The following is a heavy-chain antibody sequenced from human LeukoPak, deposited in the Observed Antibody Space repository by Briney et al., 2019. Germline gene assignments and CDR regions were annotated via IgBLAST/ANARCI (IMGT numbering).Heavy chain of an antibody. D-gene: IGHD6-6*01. CDR2: MNPNSGNT. CDR3: ARDLGQSEHSNSWGVFDI. CDR1: GYTFTSYD. V-gene: IGHV1-8*03. Sequence: ASVKVSCKASGYTFTSYDINWVRQATGQGLEWMGWMNPNSGNTGYAQKFQGRVTITRNTSISTAYMELSSLRSEDTAVYYCARDLGQSEHSNSWGVFDIWGQGTLVTVSS. J-gene: IGHJ3*02.